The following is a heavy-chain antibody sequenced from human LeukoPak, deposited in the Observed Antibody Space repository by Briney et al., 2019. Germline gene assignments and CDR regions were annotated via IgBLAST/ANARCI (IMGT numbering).Heavy chain of an antibody. V-gene: IGHV1-8*01. D-gene: IGHD3-10*01. CDR1: GYTFTSYD. Sequence: ASVKVSCKASGYTFTSYDINWVRQATGQGLEWMGWMNPNSGNTGYAQKFQGRVTMTRNTSISTAYMELSSLRSEDTAVYYCARTYYYDSGSDNWFDPWGQGTLVTVSS. J-gene: IGHJ5*02. CDR2: MNPNSGNT. CDR3: ARTYYYDSGSDNWFDP.